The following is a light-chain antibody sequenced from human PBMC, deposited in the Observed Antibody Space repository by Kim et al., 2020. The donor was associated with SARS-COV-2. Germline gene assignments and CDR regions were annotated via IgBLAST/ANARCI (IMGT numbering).Light chain of an antibody. CDR3: QQSYSTLPYT. CDR2: DAS. CDR1: QTISSY. Sequence: QMTQSPSSLSASVGDRVTITCRASQTISSYLNWYQQKPGKAPKLLIYDASSLQSGVPSRFSGSGSGTDFTLTISSLQPEDFATYYCQQSYSTLPYTFGQGTKLEI. V-gene: IGKV1-39*01. J-gene: IGKJ2*01.